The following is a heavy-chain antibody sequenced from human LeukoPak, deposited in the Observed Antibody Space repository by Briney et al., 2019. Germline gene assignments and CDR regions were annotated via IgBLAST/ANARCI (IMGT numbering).Heavy chain of an antibody. CDR2: IIPILGIA. Sequence: SVKVSCKASGGTFSSYAISWVRQAPGQGLEWMGRIIPILGIANYAQKFQGRVTITADKSTSTANMELSSLRSEDTAVYYCARVFVRGGDCYYPWGQGTLVTVSS. V-gene: IGHV1-69*04. J-gene: IGHJ4*02. CDR3: ARVFVRGGDCYYP. D-gene: IGHD2-21*02. CDR1: GGTFSSYA.